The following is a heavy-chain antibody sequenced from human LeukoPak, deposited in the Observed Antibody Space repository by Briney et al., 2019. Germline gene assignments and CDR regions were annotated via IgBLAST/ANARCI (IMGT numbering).Heavy chain of an antibody. D-gene: IGHD1-26*01. CDR1: GGFINNYY. Sequence: SETLSLTCTVSGGFINNYYWNWVRQPPGRGLEWIGYIYFSGSTNYNPSLKSRVSISLDTSRSRFSLTLSSVTAADTAAYYCARALISREGIDYWGQGTLVTVSS. J-gene: IGHJ4*02. CDR2: IYFSGST. V-gene: IGHV4-59*01. CDR3: ARALISREGIDY.